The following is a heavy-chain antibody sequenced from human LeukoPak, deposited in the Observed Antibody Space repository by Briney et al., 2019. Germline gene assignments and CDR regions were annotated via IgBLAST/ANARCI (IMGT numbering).Heavy chain of an antibody. V-gene: IGHV4-59*08. J-gene: IGHJ4*02. CDR1: GGSISSYY. CDR2: IYYGGNT. D-gene: IGHD3-10*01. Sequence: SETLSLTCVVSGGSISSYYWSWIRQPPGKALEWIGSIYYGGNTKYNPPLKSRVTISEDTSKNQFSLKLSSVTAADTAVYYCARGPGHSGNYYNDLDYWGQGTLVTVSS. CDR3: ARGPGHSGNYYNDLDY.